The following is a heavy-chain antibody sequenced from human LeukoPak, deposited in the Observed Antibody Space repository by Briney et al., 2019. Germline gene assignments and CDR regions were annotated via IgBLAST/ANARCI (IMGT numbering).Heavy chain of an antibody. CDR2: INHSGST. V-gene: IGHV4-34*01. D-gene: IGHD3-22*01. Sequence: SETLSLTCAVYGGSFSGYYWSWLRQPPGKGLEWIGEINHSGSTNYNPPLKSRVTISVDTSKNQFSLKLSSVTAADTAVYYCARGKTYYYDSSGYSYWGQGTLVTVSS. J-gene: IGHJ4*02. CDR1: GGSFSGYY. CDR3: ARGKTYYYDSSGYSY.